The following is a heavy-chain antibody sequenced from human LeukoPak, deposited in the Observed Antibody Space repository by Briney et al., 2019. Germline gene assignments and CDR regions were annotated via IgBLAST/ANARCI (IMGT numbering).Heavy chain of an antibody. CDR1: GFTFSNYW. Sequence: GGSLRLSCVSSGFTFSNYWMKWVRQTPGKGREWVASINEDGSGKFSVGSVKDRITISRDNTRNSLDLQINSLTVEDTAIYYCARDDGDVWGTGTTVTVSS. V-gene: IGHV3-7*01. CDR3: ARDDGDV. CDR2: INEDGSGK. J-gene: IGHJ6*04.